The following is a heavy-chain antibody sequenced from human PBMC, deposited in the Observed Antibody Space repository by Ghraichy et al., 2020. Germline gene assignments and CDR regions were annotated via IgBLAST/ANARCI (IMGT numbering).Heavy chain of an antibody. CDR3: ARENGYYGDYLDY. Sequence: GGSLRLSCAASGFTFSSYWVTWVRQAPGKGLEWVANINQDESERYYVDSVKGRFSISRDYAENSVYLQMNSLRAEDTAVYYCARENGYYGDYLDYWGQGTLVTFSS. D-gene: IGHD4-17*01. V-gene: IGHV3-7*03. CDR2: INQDESER. CDR1: GFTFSSYW. J-gene: IGHJ4*02.